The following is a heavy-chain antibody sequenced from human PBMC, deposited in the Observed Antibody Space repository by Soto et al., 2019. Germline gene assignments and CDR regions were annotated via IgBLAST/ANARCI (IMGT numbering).Heavy chain of an antibody. Sequence: LSLTCTVSGDSISTFYWGWMRQSPGKELEWIGYVYYTGSTNYNPSLKSRVTISVDRSKNQFSLKLTSANTADTAVYYCARGRTVRNYADDSSDYFYFFDYWGQGTQVTVSS. D-gene: IGHD3-22*01. V-gene: IGHV4-59*01. J-gene: IGHJ4*02. CDR3: ARGRTVRNYADDSSDYFYFFDY. CDR1: GDSISTFY. CDR2: VYYTGST.